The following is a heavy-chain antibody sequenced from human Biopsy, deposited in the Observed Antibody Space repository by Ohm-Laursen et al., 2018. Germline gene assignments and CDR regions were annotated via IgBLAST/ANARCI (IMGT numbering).Heavy chain of an antibody. CDR2: ISPYNGNT. CDR3: ARDRRTISGVLTDFDY. J-gene: IGHJ4*02. D-gene: IGHD3-3*01. Sequence: GASVKVSCKASAYSFGDHRIHWVRQAPGQGLEWMGWISPYNGNTDSAQKVQGRVTMTTDTSTSTVYMELRSLRSDDTAVYYCARDRRTISGVLTDFDYWGQGTLVTVSS. V-gene: IGHV1-18*04. CDR1: AYSFGDHR.